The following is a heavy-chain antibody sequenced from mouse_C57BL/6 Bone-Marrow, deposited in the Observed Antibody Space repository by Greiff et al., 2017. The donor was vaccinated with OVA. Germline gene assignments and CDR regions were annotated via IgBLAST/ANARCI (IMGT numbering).Heavy chain of an antibody. J-gene: IGHJ2*01. D-gene: IGHD1-1*02. Sequence: EVNVVESGEGLVKPGGSLKLSCAASGFTFSSYAMSWVRQTPEKRLEWVAYISSGGDYIYYADTVKGRFTISRDNARNTLYLQMSSLKSEDTAMYYCTRDWDYAFDYWGQGTTLTVSS. V-gene: IGHV5-9-1*02. CDR2: ISSGGDYI. CDR3: TRDWDYAFDY. CDR1: GFTFSSYA.